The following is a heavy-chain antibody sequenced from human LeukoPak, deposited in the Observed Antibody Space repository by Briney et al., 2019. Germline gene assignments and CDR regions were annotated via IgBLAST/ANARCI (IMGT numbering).Heavy chain of an antibody. J-gene: IGHJ4*02. CDR2: IYHSGST. CDR3: ARGPAGIAAAGRGSFDY. Sequence: PSETLSLTCAVSGGSISSGGYSWSWIRQPPGKGLEWIGYIYHSGSTYYNPSLKSRVTISVDRSKNQFSLKLSSVTAADTAVYYCARGPAGIAAAGRGSFDYWGQGTLVTVSS. D-gene: IGHD6-13*01. CDR1: GGSISSGGYS. V-gene: IGHV4-30-2*01.